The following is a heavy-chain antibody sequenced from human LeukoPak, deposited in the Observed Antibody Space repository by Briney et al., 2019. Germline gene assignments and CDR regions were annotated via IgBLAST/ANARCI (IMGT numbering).Heavy chain of an antibody. CDR2: ISYDGSNK. CDR1: GFTFSSYA. V-gene: IGHV3-30-3*01. J-gene: IGHJ3*02. CDR3: AGGLLRVAFDI. Sequence: GGSLRLSCAASGFTFSSYAMHWVRQAPGKGLEWVAVISYDGSNKYYADSVKGRFTISRDNSKNTLYLQMNSLRAEDTAVYYCAGGLLRVAFDIWGQGTMVTVSS. D-gene: IGHD2-21*01.